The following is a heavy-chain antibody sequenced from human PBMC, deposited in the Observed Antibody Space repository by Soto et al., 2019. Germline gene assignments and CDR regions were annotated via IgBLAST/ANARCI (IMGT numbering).Heavy chain of an antibody. Sequence: QVQLVQSGAEVKKPGSSVKVSCKASGDSFTTFAISWVRQAPGEGLEWMGGITPIFGKANFAQKFQGRVTITADRSTTTVYMDLSSLQSEDTAVYYCAMGREAFGNSYYFDFWGQGTLVTVSS. D-gene: IGHD3-3*02. CDR2: ITPIFGKA. J-gene: IGHJ4*02. CDR1: GDSFTTFA. CDR3: AMGREAFGNSYYFDF. V-gene: IGHV1-69*06.